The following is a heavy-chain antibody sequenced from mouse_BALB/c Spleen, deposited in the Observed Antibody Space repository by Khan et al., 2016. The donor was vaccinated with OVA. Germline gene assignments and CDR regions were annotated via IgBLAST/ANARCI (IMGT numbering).Heavy chain of an antibody. D-gene: IGHD2-3*01. CDR1: GFNIKDYY. J-gene: IGHJ2*01. V-gene: IGHV14-1*02. CDR2: IDPENGNS. CDR3: TRSILLSFDY. Sequence: VQLQQSGAELVRPGALVKLSCKGSGFNIKDYYMQWVKQRPEQGLEWIGWIDPENGNSIYDPKFQGKASITADTSSNTAYLQLSRLTSEDHAVYYCTRSILLSFDYRGQGTTLTVSS.